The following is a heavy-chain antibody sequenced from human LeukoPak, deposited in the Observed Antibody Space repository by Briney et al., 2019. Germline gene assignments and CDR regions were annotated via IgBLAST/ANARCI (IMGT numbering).Heavy chain of an antibody. V-gene: IGHV3-48*01. Sequence: HPGGSLRLSCAASGFTFSSYSMTWVRQAPGKGLEWVSYISSSSSTIYYADSVKGRFTISRDNAKNSLYLQMNSLRAEDTAVYYCARDLGYSSSWYIARLDYWGQGTLVTVSS. CDR1: GFTFSSYS. CDR2: ISSSSSTI. CDR3: ARDLGYSSSWYIARLDY. J-gene: IGHJ4*02. D-gene: IGHD6-13*01.